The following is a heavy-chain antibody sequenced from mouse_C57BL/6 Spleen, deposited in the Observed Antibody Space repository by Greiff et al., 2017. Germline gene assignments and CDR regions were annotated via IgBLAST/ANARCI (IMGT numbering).Heavy chain of an antibody. J-gene: IGHJ2*01. CDR2: IDPSDSYT. CDR3: ARKAGTYGDYFDY. D-gene: IGHD4-1*01. CDR1: GYTFTSYW. Sequence: VKLQQPGAELVMPGASVKLSCKASGYTFTSYWMHWVKQRPGQGLEWIGEIDPSDSYTNYNQKFKGKSTLTVDKSSSTAYMQLSSLTSEDSAVYYCARKAGTYGDYFDYWGQGTTLTVSS. V-gene: IGHV1-69*01.